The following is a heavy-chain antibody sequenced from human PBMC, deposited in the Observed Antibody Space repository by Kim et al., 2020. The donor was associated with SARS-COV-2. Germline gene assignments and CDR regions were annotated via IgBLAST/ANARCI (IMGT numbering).Heavy chain of an antibody. V-gene: IGHV1-3*01. J-gene: IGHJ4*02. CDR2: INAGNGNT. CDR1: GYTFTSYA. CDR3: ARDPTVDNYFDY. Sequence: ASVKVSCKASGYTFTSYAMHWVRQAPGQRLEWMGWINAGNGNTKYSQKFQGRVTITRDTSASTAYMELSSLRSEDTAVYYCARDPTVDNYFDYWGQGTLVTVSS. D-gene: IGHD4-17*01.